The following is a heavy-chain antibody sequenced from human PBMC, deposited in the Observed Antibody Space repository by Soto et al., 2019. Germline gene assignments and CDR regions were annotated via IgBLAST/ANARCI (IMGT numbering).Heavy chain of an antibody. CDR3: AKDPWGHSSANYGMDV. CDR1: GFTFSSYA. CDR2: ISGSGGST. V-gene: IGHV3-23*01. D-gene: IGHD6-19*01. J-gene: IGHJ6*02. Sequence: PGGSLRLSCAASGFTFSSYAMSWVRQAPGKGLEWVSAISGSGGSTYYADSVKGRFTISRDNSKNTLYLQMNSLRAEDTAVYYCAKDPWGHSSANYGMDVWGQGTTVTVSS.